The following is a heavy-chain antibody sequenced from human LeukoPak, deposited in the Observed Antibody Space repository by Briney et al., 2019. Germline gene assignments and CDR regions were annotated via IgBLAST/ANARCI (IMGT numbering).Heavy chain of an antibody. Sequence: ASVKVSCKASGYTFTGYYMHWVRQAPGQGLEWMGWINPNSGGTNYAQKFQGRVTMTRDTSISTAYMELSRLRSDDTAVYYYARDSRSTVTAPIDYWGRGTLVTVSS. CDR1: GYTFTGYY. CDR3: ARDSRSTVTAPIDY. V-gene: IGHV1-2*02. CDR2: INPNSGGT. D-gene: IGHD4-17*01. J-gene: IGHJ4*02.